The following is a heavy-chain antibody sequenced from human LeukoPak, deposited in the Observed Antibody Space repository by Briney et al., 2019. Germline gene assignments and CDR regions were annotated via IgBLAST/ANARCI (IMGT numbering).Heavy chain of an antibody. CDR1: GYNFTNYW. CDR2: IYPGDSYT. D-gene: IGHD3-16*01. J-gene: IGHJ1*01. V-gene: IGHV5-51*01. Sequence: GESLKISCKASGYNFTNYWIGWVRQMPGKGLEWMGIIYPGDSYTRYSPSFQGQVTISADKSINTAYLQWGSLKASDTAMYYCARSSYHVGDLQHWGQGTLVTVSS. CDR3: ARSSYHVGDLQH.